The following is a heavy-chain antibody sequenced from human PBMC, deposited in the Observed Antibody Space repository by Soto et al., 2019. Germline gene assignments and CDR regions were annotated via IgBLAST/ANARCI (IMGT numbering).Heavy chain of an antibody. D-gene: IGHD2-15*01. CDR2: VFGNGAGTP. Sequence: SETLSLTCSFSGGSFTGDYWSWIRQPAGKGLQWIGRVFGNGAGTPIYNSLLKSRARMSADPSKRQFSLTLTSVTAADAAVYYCARDLPPYGGRRSPPTGAFEDWGQGIMVTVSS. J-gene: IGHJ4*02. V-gene: IGHV4-4*07. CDR3: ARDLPPYGGRRSPPTGAFED. CDR1: GGSFTGDY.